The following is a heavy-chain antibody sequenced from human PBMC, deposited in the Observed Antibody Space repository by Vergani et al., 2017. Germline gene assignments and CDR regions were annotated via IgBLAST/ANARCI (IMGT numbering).Heavy chain of an antibody. CDR2: IKSTFDSGTT. D-gene: IGHD2-21*01. Sequence: EVQLVESGGGIVKPGGSLRLSCVASGFSFRNAWMNWVRRTPGKGLEWVGRIKSTFDSGTTDYAAAGKGRFTISRDDSKNTLFLQMNGLKTEDIGVYYCTTDPRYCGDGSCYWLRDHHYYGMDVWGQGTTVTVSS. J-gene: IGHJ6*02. CDR3: TTDPRYCGDGSCYWLRDHHYYGMDV. V-gene: IGHV3-15*07. CDR1: GFSFRNAW.